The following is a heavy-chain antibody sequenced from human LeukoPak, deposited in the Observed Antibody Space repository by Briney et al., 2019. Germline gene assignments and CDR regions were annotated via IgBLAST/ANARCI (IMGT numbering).Heavy chain of an antibody. CDR3: ARVGDTVFDY. CDR1: GFTFSSYE. D-gene: IGHD3-10*01. Sequence: GGSLRLSCAASGFTFSSYEMNWVRQAPGKGLEWVAYISSSGSTIYYADSVKGRFTISRDNAKNSLYLQMNSLRAEDTAVYYCARVGDTVFDYWGQGTLVTVSS. CDR2: ISSSGSTI. J-gene: IGHJ4*02. V-gene: IGHV3-48*03.